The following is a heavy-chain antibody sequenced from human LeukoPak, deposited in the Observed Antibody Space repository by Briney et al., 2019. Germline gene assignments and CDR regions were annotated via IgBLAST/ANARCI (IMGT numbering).Heavy chain of an antibody. CDR1: GYTFTVYY. V-gene: IGHV1-2*02. CDR3: ARDSRLRYYYDSSGLYYYYYYMDV. Sequence: ASVRVSCTASGYTFTVYYMHWVRQAPGQGLEWMGWINPNSGGTNYAQKFQGRVTMTRDTSISTAYMELSRLRSDDTAVYYCARDSRLRYYYDSSGLYYYYYYMDVWGKGTTVTVSS. J-gene: IGHJ6*03. CDR2: INPNSGGT. D-gene: IGHD3-22*01.